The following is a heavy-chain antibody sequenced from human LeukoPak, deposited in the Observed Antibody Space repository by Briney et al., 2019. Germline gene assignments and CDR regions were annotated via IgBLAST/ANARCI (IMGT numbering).Heavy chain of an antibody. V-gene: IGHV5-51*01. J-gene: IGHJ4*02. Sequence: GESLKISCKGSGYSFTSYWIGWVRQMPGKGLEWMGIIYPGDPDTRYSPSFQGQVTISADKSISTAYLQWSSLKASDTAMYYCATLRGQYYYDSSGYYDYWGQGTLVTVSS. CDR3: ATLRGQYYYDSSGYYDY. CDR2: IYPGDPDT. CDR1: GYSFTSYW. D-gene: IGHD3-22*01.